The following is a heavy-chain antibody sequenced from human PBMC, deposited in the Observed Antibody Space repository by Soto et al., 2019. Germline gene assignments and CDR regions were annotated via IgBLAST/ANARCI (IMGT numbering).Heavy chain of an antibody. CDR1: GPTFSSYA. V-gene: IGHV1-69*13. J-gene: IGHJ4*02. D-gene: IGHD2-8*02. Sequence: VKVSCKASGPTFSSYAISWVPQAPGQGLEWMGGSIPIFGTANYAQKFQGRVTITADESTSTGYMERSSLRSEDPVVYYGAGARTVGGIGCGYWERGTRGAV. CDR3: AGARTVGGIGCGY. CDR2: SIPIFGTA.